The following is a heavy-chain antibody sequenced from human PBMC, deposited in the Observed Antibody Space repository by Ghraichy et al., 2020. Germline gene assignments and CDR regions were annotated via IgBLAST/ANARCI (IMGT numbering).Heavy chain of an antibody. CDR1: GFTFSSYS. J-gene: IGHJ2*01. CDR2: ISGDDRYK. CDR3: ARDRDQQLEHGWYFDL. D-gene: IGHD6-13*01. Sequence: GGSLRLSCAASGFTFSSYSMNWVRQAPGKGLEWVSSISGDDRYKYYADSVKGRFTISRDNADNSLSLQMNSLRAEDTAIYYCARDRDQQLEHGWYFDLWGRGTLVTVSS. V-gene: IGHV3-21*01.